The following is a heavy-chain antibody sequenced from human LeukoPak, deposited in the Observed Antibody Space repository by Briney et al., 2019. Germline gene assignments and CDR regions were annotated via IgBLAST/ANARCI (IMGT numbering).Heavy chain of an antibody. Sequence: PGTSLRLSCAVSGFTFSGYTMHWVRKAPGKGLEWVAVISFDGSNKYYGDSVKGRFTISRDNSKNTLYLQMNSLRPDDTAIYYCARDTLWEWGQGTLVTVSS. CDR3: ARDTLWE. J-gene: IGHJ4*02. D-gene: IGHD1-26*01. CDR1: GFTFSGYT. CDR2: ISFDGSNK. V-gene: IGHV3-30-3*01.